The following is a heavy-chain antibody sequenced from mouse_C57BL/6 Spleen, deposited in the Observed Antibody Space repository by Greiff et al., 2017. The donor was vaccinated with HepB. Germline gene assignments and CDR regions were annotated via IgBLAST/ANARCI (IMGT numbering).Heavy chain of an antibody. CDR2: IGPGSGST. Sequence: VKLMESGAELVKPGASVKISCKASGYTFTDYYINWVKQRPGQGLEWIGKIGPGSGSTYYNEKFKGKATLTADKSSSTAYMQLSSLTSEDSAVYFCARLGTAQAEGYYYAMDYWGQGTSVTVSS. D-gene: IGHD3-2*02. J-gene: IGHJ4*01. V-gene: IGHV1-77*01. CDR1: GYTFTDYY. CDR3: ARLGTAQAEGYYYAMDY.